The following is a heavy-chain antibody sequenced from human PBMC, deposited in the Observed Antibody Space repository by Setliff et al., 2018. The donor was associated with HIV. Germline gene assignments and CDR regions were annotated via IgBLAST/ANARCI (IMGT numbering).Heavy chain of an antibody. V-gene: IGHV4-61*02. CDR3: ARESYFYYLDY. Sequence: SETLSLTCTVSGGSISSGTYYWSWIRQPAGEGLEWIGRIYTSGSTNYNPSLKSRVTISVDTSKNQLSLKLSSVTAADASVYYCARESYFYYLDYWGQGTLVTVSS. CDR1: GGSISSGTYY. CDR2: IYTSGST. J-gene: IGHJ4*02. D-gene: IGHD3-10*01.